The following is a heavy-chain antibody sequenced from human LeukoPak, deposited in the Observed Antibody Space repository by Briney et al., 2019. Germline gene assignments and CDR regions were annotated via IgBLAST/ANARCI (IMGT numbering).Heavy chain of an antibody. CDR3: ARAPITSPFYFDY. J-gene: IGHJ4*02. D-gene: IGHD2-2*01. CDR1: GFAFDEHG. CDR2: INWSGGST. Sequence: GGSLRLSCTASGFAFDEHGMSWVRQVPGKGLEWVSGINWSGGSTGYTDPLRGRLTISRDNAKNSLYLQMDSLRAEDTALYYCARAPITSPFYFDYWGQGTLVTVSS. V-gene: IGHV3-20*04.